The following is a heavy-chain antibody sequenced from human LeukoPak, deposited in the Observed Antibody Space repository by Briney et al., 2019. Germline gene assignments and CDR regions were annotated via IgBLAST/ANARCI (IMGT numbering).Heavy chain of an antibody. CDR3: ATKLDGYYFDY. Sequence: GESLKISCKGSGYSFANYWIGWVRQMPGKGLEWMGFIYPGDSDARYSPSFQGQVNLSADKSINALYLEWSSLRASDTAMYYCATKLDGYYFDYWGKGSLVTVSS. CDR2: IYPGDSDA. V-gene: IGHV5-51*01. J-gene: IGHJ4*02. CDR1: GYSFANYW. D-gene: IGHD3-3*02.